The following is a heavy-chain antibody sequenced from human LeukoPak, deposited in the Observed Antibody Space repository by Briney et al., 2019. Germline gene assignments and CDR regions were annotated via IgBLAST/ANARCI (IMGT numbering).Heavy chain of an antibody. Sequence: GASVKVSCKASGYTFTSYGISWVRQAPRQGLEWMGWISAYNGNTNYAQKLQGRVTMTTDTSTSTAYMELRSLRSDDTAVYYCARYFPSYYYYMDVWGKGTTVNVSS. V-gene: IGHV1-18*01. CDR2: ISAYNGNT. J-gene: IGHJ6*03. CDR1: GYTFTSYG. D-gene: IGHD2/OR15-2a*01. CDR3: ARYFPSYYYYMDV.